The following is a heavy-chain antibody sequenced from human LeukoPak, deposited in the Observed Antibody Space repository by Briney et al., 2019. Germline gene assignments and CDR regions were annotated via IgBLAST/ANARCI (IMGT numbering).Heavy chain of an antibody. D-gene: IGHD3-10*01. Sequence: PGGSLRLSCAASGFTLSSYGMHWVRQAPGKGLEWVAFTRYDGTNEYYADSVKGRFTISRDNSKNTLYLQMNSLTAEDTAVYYCAKDGTYYYGSGTYYYFDYWGQGTLLTVSS. CDR2: TRYDGTNE. J-gene: IGHJ4*02. CDR3: AKDGTYYYGSGTYYYFDY. CDR1: GFTLSSYG. V-gene: IGHV3-30*02.